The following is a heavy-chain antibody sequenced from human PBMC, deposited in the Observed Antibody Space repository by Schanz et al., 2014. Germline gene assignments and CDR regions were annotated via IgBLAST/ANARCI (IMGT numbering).Heavy chain of an antibody. V-gene: IGHV1-69*04. D-gene: IGHD6-19*01. J-gene: IGHJ4*02. CDR1: GGTFSSFA. CDR2: IIPILDIT. CDR3: ARDSHRRVAVPGY. Sequence: QVQLVQSGAEVKKPGSSVKVSCKASGGTFSSFAIFWVRQAPGQGLEWMGTIIPILDITNYAQKFQGRVTITADKSTSTAFLEVNSLRSDDTAVYYCARDSHRRVAVPGYWGQGTLVTVSS.